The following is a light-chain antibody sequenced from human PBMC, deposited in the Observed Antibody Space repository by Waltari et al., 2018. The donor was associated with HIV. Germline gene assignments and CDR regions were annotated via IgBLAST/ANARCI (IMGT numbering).Light chain of an antibody. J-gene: IGKJ1*01. Sequence: EIVMTQSPATLSVSPGERATLSCRASQSVSSNLAWYQQKPGQAPRLLIYGASIRATGIPARFSGSGSGTEFTLTISSLQSEDFAVYYWQQYKNWLRTFGQGTKVEIK. CDR3: QQYKNWLRT. V-gene: IGKV3-15*01. CDR2: GAS. CDR1: QSVSSN.